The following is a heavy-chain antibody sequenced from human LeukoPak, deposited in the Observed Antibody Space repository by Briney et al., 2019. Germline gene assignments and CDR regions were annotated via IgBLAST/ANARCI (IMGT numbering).Heavy chain of an antibody. Sequence: GASVKVSCKASGYTFTGYYMHWVRQAPGQGLEWMGWINPNSGGTNYARKFQGRVTMTRDTSISTAYMELSRLRSDDTAVYYCARARPLVATKRGDLNYWGQGTLVTVSS. CDR3: ARARPLVATKRGDLNY. CDR2: INPNSGGT. J-gene: IGHJ4*02. CDR1: GYTFTGYY. D-gene: IGHD5-12*01. V-gene: IGHV1-2*02.